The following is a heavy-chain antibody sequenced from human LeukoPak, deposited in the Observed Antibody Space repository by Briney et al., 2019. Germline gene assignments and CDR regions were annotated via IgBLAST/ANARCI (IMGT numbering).Heavy chain of an antibody. D-gene: IGHD1-26*01. CDR2: IYSGGST. V-gene: IGHV3-53*01. Sequence: QPGGSLRLSCAASGFTVSSNYMSWVRQAPGKGLEWVSVIYSGGSTYYADSVKGRFTISRDNSKNTLYLQMNSLRAEDTAVYYCARAVGGYYYYYYMDVWGKGTTVTVSS. CDR1: GFTVSSNY. J-gene: IGHJ6*03. CDR3: ARAVGGYYYYYYMDV.